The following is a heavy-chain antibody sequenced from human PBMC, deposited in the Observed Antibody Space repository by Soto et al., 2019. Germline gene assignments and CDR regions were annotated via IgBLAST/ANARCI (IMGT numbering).Heavy chain of an antibody. Sequence: ASVKVSCKASGYTFTGFYVHWVRQAPGQGLEWMGWINPNSGGTNYAQKFQDRVTMTRDTSISTAYMELSRLRSDDTAVYYCATPSGGGNGPDYFDYWGQGTLVTVSS. D-gene: IGHD2-8*01. V-gene: IGHV1-2*02. CDR3: ATPSGGGNGPDYFDY. J-gene: IGHJ4*02. CDR1: GYTFTGFY. CDR2: INPNSGGT.